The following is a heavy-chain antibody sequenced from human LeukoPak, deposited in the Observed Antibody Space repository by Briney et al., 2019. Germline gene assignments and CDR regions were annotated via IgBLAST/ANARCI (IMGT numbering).Heavy chain of an antibody. CDR2: ISSGGTTR. D-gene: IGHD3-3*01. CDR3: ARDPPFWNDP. J-gene: IGHJ5*02. CDR1: GFTFSDXY. V-gene: IGHV3-11*04. Sequence: XGSXXLSCAASGFTFSDXYMSWIRXAPGKXLEWISYISSGGTTRSYADSVKGRFIISRDNAKNSLSLQMNSLRAEDTAVYYCARDPPFWNDPWGQGTLVTVSS.